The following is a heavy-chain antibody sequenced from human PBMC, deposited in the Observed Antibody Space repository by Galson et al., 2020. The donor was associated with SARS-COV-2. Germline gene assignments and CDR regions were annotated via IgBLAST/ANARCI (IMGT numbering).Heavy chain of an antibody. V-gene: IGHV3-33*01. Sequence: LSLTCAASGFPFSSYGMHWVRQAPGKGLEWVAVIWYDGSNKYYADSVTGRFTISRDNSKNTLYLQMNSLRAEDTAVYYCAREGPSLGVEYYDSSGYEMDYWGQGTLVTVSS. D-gene: IGHD3-22*01. J-gene: IGHJ4*02. CDR3: AREGPSLGVEYYDSSGYEMDY. CDR2: IWYDGSNK. CDR1: GFPFSSYG.